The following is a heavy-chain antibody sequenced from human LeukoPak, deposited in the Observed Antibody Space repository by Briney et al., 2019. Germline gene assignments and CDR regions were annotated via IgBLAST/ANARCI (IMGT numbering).Heavy chain of an antibody. J-gene: IGHJ5*01. V-gene: IGHV1-8*01. CDR1: GYTFTSYD. CDR3: ATAPPHYYDSSGPDS. Sequence: ASVKVSCKASGYTFTSYDINWVRQATGQGLEWMGWMNPNSGNTGYAQKFQGRVTMTRNTSISTAYMELSSLRSEDTAVYYRATAPPHYYDSSGPDSWGQGTLVTVSS. D-gene: IGHD3-22*01. CDR2: MNPNSGNT.